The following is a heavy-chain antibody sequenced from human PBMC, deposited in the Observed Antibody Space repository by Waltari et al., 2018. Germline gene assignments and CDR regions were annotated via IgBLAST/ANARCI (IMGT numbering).Heavy chain of an antibody. D-gene: IGHD3-10*01. CDR2: INPDGRTT. V-gene: IGHV3-74*01. J-gene: IGHJ4*02. Sequence: EGQLVESGGDLVQPGGSLRLSCAASALTFSTYWMHWVRQAPGKGLVWVARINPDGRTTTYADSVRGRFSISRDNAKNTLYLQMNSLTVEDTAVYFCARSMNYGPDHWGRGTLVTVSS. CDR3: ARSMNYGPDH. CDR1: ALTFSTYW.